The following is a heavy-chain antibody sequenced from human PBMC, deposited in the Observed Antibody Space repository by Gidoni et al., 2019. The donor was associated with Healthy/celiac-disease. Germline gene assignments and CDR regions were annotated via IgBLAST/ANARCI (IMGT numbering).Heavy chain of an antibody. V-gene: IGHV4-31*03. CDR3: ARDQKYSSGPEYFQH. D-gene: IGHD3-22*01. J-gene: IGHJ1*01. Sequence: QVQLQESGPGLVTPSQTLSLTCTVSGGSISSRGYYWSWIRQHPGKGLEWIGNIYYSGSTYYNPSLKSRVTISVETSKNQFSLKLSSVTAADTAVYYCARDQKYSSGPEYFQHWGQGTLVTVSS. CDR2: IYYSGST. CDR1: GGSISSRGYY.